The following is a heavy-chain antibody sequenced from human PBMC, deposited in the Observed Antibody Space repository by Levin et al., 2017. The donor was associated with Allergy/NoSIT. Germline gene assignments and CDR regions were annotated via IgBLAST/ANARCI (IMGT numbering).Heavy chain of an antibody. CDR3: AKNGEDTAMVTFDY. D-gene: IGHD5-18*01. CDR1: GFTFSSYG. V-gene: IGHV3-30*18. Sequence: PGGSLRLSCAASGFTFSSYGMHWVRQAPGKGLEWVAVISYDGSNKYYADSVKGRFTISRDNSKNTLYLQMNSLRAEDTAVYYCAKNGEDTAMVTFDYWGQGTLVTVSS. J-gene: IGHJ4*02. CDR2: ISYDGSNK.